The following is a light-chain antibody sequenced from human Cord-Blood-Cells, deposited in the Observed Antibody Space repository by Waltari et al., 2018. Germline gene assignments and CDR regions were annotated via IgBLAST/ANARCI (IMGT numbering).Light chain of an antibody. CDR3: QQYDNLPLT. J-gene: IGKJ4*01. Sequence: DIQITHSPSSLSASVGDTVTITCQASQDISNYLNWYQQKPGKAPKLLIYDASNLETGVPSRFSGSGSGTDFTFTISSLQPEDIATYYCQQYDNLPLTFGGGTKVEIK. CDR2: DAS. V-gene: IGKV1-33*01. CDR1: QDISNY.